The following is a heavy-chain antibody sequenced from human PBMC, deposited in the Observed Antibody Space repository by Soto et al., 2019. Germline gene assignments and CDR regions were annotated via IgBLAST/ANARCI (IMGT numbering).Heavy chain of an antibody. V-gene: IGHV3-23*01. Sequence: GLNRVSKTPGKGPEWVSGISGRTDIIDYADSVKGRFTISRDNSKNTLYLQMNSLRAEDTAVYYCAKFRFVTSVSLVPWGQGTLVTVSS. CDR2: ISGRTDII. CDR1: G. J-gene: IGHJ5*02. D-gene: IGHD2-21*02. CDR3: AKFRFVTSVSLVP.